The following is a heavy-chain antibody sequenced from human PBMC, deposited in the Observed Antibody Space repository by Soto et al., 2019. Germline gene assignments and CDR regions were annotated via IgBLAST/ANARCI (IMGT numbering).Heavy chain of an antibody. CDR1: GYSFTIYW. J-gene: IGHJ4*02. V-gene: IGHV5-10-1*01. Sequence: GESLKISCKGSGYSFTIYWISWVRQMPGKGLEWMGRIDPSDSYTNYSPSFQGHVTISADKSISTAYLQWSSLKASDTAMYYCARLSYYYDSSGPRYYFDYWGQGTLVTVSS. CDR2: IDPSDSYT. CDR3: ARLSYYYDSSGPRYYFDY. D-gene: IGHD3-22*01.